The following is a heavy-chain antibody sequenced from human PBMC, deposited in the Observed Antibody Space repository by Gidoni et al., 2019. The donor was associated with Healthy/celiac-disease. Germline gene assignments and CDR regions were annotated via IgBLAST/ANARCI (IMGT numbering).Heavy chain of an antibody. CDR3: ARAAAGRSFDY. J-gene: IGHJ4*02. CDR1: GGSISSYY. CDR2: IYYSGST. V-gene: IGHV4-59*01. Sequence: QVQLQESGPGLVKPSETLSLTCTVSGGSISSYYWSWIRQPPGKGLEWIGYIYYSGSTNYNPSLKSRVTISVDTSKNQFSLKLSSVTAADTAVYYCARAAAGRSFDYWGQGTLVTVSS. D-gene: IGHD6-13*01.